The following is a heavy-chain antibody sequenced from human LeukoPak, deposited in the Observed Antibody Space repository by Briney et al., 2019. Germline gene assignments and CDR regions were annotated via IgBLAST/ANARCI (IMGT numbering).Heavy chain of an antibody. CDR1: GDSISSDGYS. D-gene: IGHD5-24*01. J-gene: IGHJ4*02. CDR2: IYYSGST. CDR3: ARSRDGYNFGDY. V-gene: IGHV4-61*08. Sequence: SETLALTCAVSGDSISSDGYSWSWIRQPPGKGLEWIGYIYYSGSTNYNPSLKSRVTISVDTSKNQFSLKLSFVTAADTAVYYCARSRDGYNFGDYWGQGTLVTVSS.